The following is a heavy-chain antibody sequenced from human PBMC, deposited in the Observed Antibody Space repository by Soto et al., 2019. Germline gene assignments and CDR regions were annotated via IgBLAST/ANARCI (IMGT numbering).Heavy chain of an antibody. CDR1: GDSVSSNSAA. Sequence: QTLSLTCAISGDSVSSNSAACNWIRQSPSRGLEWLGRTYYRSKWYNDYAVSVKSRITINPDTSKNQFSLQLNYVTPEDTAVYYCARDSAEIAAVPYYYYGMDVWGQGTTVTVSS. CDR2: TYYRSKWYN. J-gene: IGHJ6*02. D-gene: IGHD6-13*01. V-gene: IGHV6-1*01. CDR3: ARDSAEIAAVPYYYYGMDV.